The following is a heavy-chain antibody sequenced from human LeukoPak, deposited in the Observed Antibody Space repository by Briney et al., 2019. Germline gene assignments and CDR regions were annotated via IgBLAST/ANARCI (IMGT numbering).Heavy chain of an antibody. Sequence: GGSLRLSCAASGFTFSSYSMNWVRQAPGKGLEWVSYITSGGTTIYYADSVKGRFTVSRDNAKNSLYLQMNSLRAEDTAVYYCARDYSTVTTFFDYWGQGTLVTVSS. CDR2: ITSGGTTI. D-gene: IGHD4-17*01. V-gene: IGHV3-48*01. J-gene: IGHJ4*02. CDR3: ARDYSTVTTFFDY. CDR1: GFTFSSYS.